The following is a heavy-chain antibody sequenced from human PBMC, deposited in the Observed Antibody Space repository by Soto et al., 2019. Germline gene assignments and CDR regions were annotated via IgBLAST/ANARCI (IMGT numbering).Heavy chain of an antibody. CDR3: ARDLWGYCGTDCYPLDV. CDR1: GGTISRYY. CDR2: MYNTGST. Sequence: QVQLQESGPGLVKPSETLSLTCTVSGGTISRYYWSWIRQPPGKGLEWIGYMYNTGSTVYNPSFRRRVSMSVDTSKNQVSLELNSVAAADTAVYYCARDLWGYCGTDCYPLDVWGQGTTVTVSS. D-gene: IGHD2-21*02. J-gene: IGHJ6*02. V-gene: IGHV4-59*01.